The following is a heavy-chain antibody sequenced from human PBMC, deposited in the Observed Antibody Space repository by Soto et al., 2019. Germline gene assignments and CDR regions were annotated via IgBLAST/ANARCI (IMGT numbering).Heavy chain of an antibody. CDR2: IKSKTDGGTT. CDR1: GFTFSNAW. J-gene: IGHJ4*02. V-gene: IGHV3-15*01. Sequence: EVQLVESGGGLVKPGGSLRLSCAASGFTFSNAWMSWVRQAPGKGLEWVGRIKSKTDGGTTDYAAPVQGRFTISRDDSNNTLYLQMNSLRAEDTAVYYCAKEGSGIAAAAPWFYWGQGTLVTVSS. D-gene: IGHD6-13*01. CDR3: AKEGSGIAAAAPWFY.